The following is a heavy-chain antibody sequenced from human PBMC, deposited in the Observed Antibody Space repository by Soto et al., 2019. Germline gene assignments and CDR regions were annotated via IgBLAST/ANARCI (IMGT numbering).Heavy chain of an antibody. D-gene: IGHD6-13*01. J-gene: IGHJ4*02. CDR2: INHSGST. CDR3: ARARGYSSIVDY. CDR1: GGSFSGYY. Sequence: SETLSLTCAVYGGSFSGYYWSWIRQPPGKGLEWIGEINHSGSTNYNPSLKSRVTISVDTSKNQFSLKLSSVTAADTAVYYCARARGYSSIVDYWGQGTLVTVSS. V-gene: IGHV4-34*01.